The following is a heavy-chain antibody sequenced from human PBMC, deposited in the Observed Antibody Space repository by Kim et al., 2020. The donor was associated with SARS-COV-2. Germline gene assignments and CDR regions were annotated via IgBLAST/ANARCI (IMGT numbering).Heavy chain of an antibody. V-gene: IGHV3-72*01. CDR3: VRGYCWSPTCYNEPKNAYFDY. D-gene: IGHD2-2*02. CDR1: GFTFSDHY. J-gene: IGHJ4*02. Sequence: GGSLRLSCAASGFTFSDHYMDWVRQAPGKGLEWVGRIRNKANSYTTEYAASVKGRFTISRDDSKNSLYLQMNSLKSDDTAVYYCVRGYCWSPTCYNEPKNAYFDYWGQGTLVTVSS. CDR2: IRNKANSYTT.